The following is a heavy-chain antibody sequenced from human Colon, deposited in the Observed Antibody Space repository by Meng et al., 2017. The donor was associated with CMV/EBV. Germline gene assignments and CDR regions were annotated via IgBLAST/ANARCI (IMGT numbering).Heavy chain of an antibody. J-gene: IGHJ6*02. CDR2: TNPKSGAT. CDR1: GCTFTGYY. D-gene: IGHD3-9*01. V-gene: IGHV1-2*02. Sequence: ASVKVSCKASGCTFTGYYIHWVRQAPGQGLEWMGWTNPKSGATNYAQKFLGRVTMTRDTSTTTAYMELSGLRSDDSAMYYCARDHDDYDLLTGYYGHQFYDMDVWGQGTTVTVSS. CDR3: ARDHDDYDLLTGYYGHQFYDMDV.